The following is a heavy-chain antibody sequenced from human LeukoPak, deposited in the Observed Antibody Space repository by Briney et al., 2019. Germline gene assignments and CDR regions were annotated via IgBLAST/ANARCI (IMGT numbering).Heavy chain of an antibody. V-gene: IGHV3-21*01. CDR3: AGDSYDFPDCTY. J-gene: IGHJ4*02. Sequence: GGSLRLSCAASGFTFGSYSMNWVRQAPGKGLEWVSSISSSSSYIYYADSVKGRFTISRDNAKNSLYLQMNSLRAEDTAVYYCAGDSYDFPDCTYWGQGTLVTVSS. CDR2: ISSSSSYI. D-gene: IGHD3-3*01. CDR1: GFTFGSYS.